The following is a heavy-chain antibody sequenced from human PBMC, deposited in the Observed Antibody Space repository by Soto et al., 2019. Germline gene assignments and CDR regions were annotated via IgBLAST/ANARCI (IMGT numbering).Heavy chain of an antibody. Sequence: QVQLVQSGAEVKKPGASVKVSCKASGYTFTSYYMHWVRQAPGQGLEWMGIINPSGGSTSYAQKFQGRVTMTRDTSTSTVYMELSSLRSEDTAVYYCARVASGCSGGSCYSRYYFDYWGQGTLVTVSS. D-gene: IGHD2-15*01. CDR1: GYTFTSYY. V-gene: IGHV1-46*03. CDR2: INPSGGST. J-gene: IGHJ4*02. CDR3: ARVASGCSGGSCYSRYYFDY.